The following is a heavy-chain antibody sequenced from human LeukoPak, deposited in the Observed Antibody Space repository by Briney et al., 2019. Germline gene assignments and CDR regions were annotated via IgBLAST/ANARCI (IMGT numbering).Heavy chain of an antibody. CDR1: GFNFDRYT. CDR3: AKELGTMFFDY. V-gene: IGHV3-43*01. D-gene: IGHD3-10*02. J-gene: IGHJ4*02. CDR2: AGWAGGTT. Sequence: GGSLRLSCATSGFNFDRYTIHWVRQAPGKGLEWVSLAGWAGGTTFYSDSVRGRFTISRDSGRKSVYLQMNSLTTDDTAFYFCAKELGTMFFDYWGQGALVTVSS.